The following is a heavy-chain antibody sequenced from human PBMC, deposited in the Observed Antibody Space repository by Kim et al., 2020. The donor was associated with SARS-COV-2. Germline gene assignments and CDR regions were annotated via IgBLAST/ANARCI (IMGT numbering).Heavy chain of an antibody. Sequence: SETLSLTCTVSGGSISSGGYYWSWIRQHPGKGLEWIGYIYYSGSTYYNPSLKSRVTISVDTSKNQFSLKLSSVTAADTAEYYCARAPGLGTMIVVVTHFDYWGQGTLVTVSS. V-gene: IGHV4-31*03. J-gene: IGHJ4*02. CDR1: GGSISSGGYY. CDR3: ARAPGLGTMIVVVTHFDY. D-gene: IGHD3-22*01. CDR2: IYYSGST.